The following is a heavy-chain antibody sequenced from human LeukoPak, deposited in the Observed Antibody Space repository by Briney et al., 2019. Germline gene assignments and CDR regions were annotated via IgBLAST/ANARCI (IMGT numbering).Heavy chain of an antibody. CDR1: GGSISSSSYY. CDR2: IYYSGSN. D-gene: IGHD7-27*01. V-gene: IGHV4-39*01. J-gene: IGHJ4*02. Sequence: SETLSLTCTVSGGSISSSSYYWGWIRQPPGKGLEWIGSIYYSGSNYYTPSLKSRVTISVDTSKNQFSLKLSSVTAADTAVYYFARLSGAGRDYWGQGTLVTVSS. CDR3: ARLSGAGRDY.